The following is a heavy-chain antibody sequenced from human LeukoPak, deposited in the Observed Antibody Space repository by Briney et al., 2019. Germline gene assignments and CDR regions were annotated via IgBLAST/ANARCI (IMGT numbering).Heavy chain of an antibody. V-gene: IGHV1-18*01. Sequence: GASVKVSCKASGYTFINFGINWVRQAPGQGLEWIAWISGNNDNPNYGQKFQGRFTVTTDSSTSTAYMELRNLRSDGTAVYYCARDGTSTDDYWGQGTLVTVSS. CDR1: GYTFINFG. D-gene: IGHD2-2*01. J-gene: IGHJ4*02. CDR3: ARDGTSTDDY. CDR2: ISGNNDNP.